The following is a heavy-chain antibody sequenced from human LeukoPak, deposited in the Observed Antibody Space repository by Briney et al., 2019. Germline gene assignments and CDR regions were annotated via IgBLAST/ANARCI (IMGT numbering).Heavy chain of an antibody. V-gene: IGHV4-59*12. CDR2: IYNSGST. J-gene: IGHJ3*02. CDR1: GGSISSYS. Sequence: SETLSLTCTVSGGSISSYSWSWIRQPPGKGLEWIGYIYNSGSTNYNPSLKSRVTISVDTSKNQFSLKLSSVTAADTAVYYCARDSKTGPTRNDAFDIWGQGTMVTVSS. CDR3: ARDSKTGPTRNDAFDI. D-gene: IGHD3-9*01.